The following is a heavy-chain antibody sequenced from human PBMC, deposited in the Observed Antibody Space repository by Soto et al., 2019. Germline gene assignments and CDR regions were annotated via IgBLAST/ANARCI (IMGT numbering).Heavy chain of an antibody. CDR2: IYYSGST. Sequence: SETLSLTCTVSDGSISSYYWSWIRQPPGKGLEWIGYIYYSGSTNYNPSLKSRVTISVDTSKNQFSLKLSSVTAADTAVYYCARETYYYDSSVYSTPMVDYWGQGTLVTVSS. D-gene: IGHD3-22*01. CDR3: ARETYYYDSSVYSTPMVDY. J-gene: IGHJ4*02. CDR1: DGSISSYY. V-gene: IGHV4-59*01.